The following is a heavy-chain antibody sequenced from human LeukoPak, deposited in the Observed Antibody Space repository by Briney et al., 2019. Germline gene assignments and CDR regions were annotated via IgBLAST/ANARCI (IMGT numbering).Heavy chain of an antibody. CDR2: MNPNSGNT. CDR1: GYTFTSYD. Sequence: GASVKVSCKASGYTFTSYDINWVRQATGQGLEWMGWMNPNSGNTGYAQKFQGRVTITTDESTSTAYMELSSLRSEDTAVYYCARDWGITGPNWFDPWGQGTLVTVSS. CDR3: ARDWGITGPNWFDP. J-gene: IGHJ5*02. D-gene: IGHD1-20*01. V-gene: IGHV1-8*01.